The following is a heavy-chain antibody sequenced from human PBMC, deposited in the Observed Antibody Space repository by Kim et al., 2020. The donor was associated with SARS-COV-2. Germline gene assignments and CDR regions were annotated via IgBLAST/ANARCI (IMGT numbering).Heavy chain of an antibody. CDR3: ARGVRGTYYSILYGYYSAPPPRNWFDP. CDR1: GYTFTTYY. D-gene: IGHD3-9*01. CDR2: MNPNGGNT. V-gene: IGHV1-8*01. Sequence: ASVKVSCKASGYTFTTYYIHWVRQATGQGLEWMGWMNPNGGNTSYAQKLQGRVTMTRNTSMSTAYMELSSLRSEDTAVYYCARGVRGTYYSILYGYYSAPPPRNWFDPWGQGTLVTVSS. J-gene: IGHJ5*02.